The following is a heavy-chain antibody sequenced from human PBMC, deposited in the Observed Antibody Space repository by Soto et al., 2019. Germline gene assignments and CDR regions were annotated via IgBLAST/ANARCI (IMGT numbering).Heavy chain of an antibody. D-gene: IGHD6-13*01. Sequence: GGSLRLSCAVSGFTFSSYWMHWVRQAPGKGLVWVSRINSDGSSTSYADSVKGRFTISRDNAKNTLYLQMNSLGAEDTAVYYCAREAAAGRYYGMDVWGQGTTVTVSS. CDR3: AREAAAGRYYGMDV. V-gene: IGHV3-74*01. J-gene: IGHJ6*02. CDR2: INSDGSST. CDR1: GFTFSSYW.